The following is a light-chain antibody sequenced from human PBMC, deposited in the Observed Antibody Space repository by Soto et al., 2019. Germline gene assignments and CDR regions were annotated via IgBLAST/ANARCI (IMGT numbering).Light chain of an antibody. CDR2: DVS. CDR1: SSDVGGYNY. V-gene: IGLV2-14*03. CDR3: GSYTSSSTVI. J-gene: IGLJ2*01. Sequence: QSALTQPASVSGSPGQSITISCTGTSSDVGGYNYVSWYQQHPGKAPKLMIYDVSNRPSGVYNRFSGSKSGNTASLTISGLQAEDEADYYCGSYTSSSTVIFGGGTKVTVL.